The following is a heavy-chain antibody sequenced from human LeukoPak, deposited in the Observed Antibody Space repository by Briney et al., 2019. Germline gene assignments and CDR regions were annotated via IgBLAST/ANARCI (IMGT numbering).Heavy chain of an antibody. V-gene: IGHV1-8*01. D-gene: IGHD2-8*02. CDR2: MNPSTGNT. J-gene: IGHJ4*02. CDR3: ARLSETPAFYPGGRYLYLAY. Sequence: GASVKVSCKASGYTFSSYDTNWVRQATGQGLEWMGCMNPSTGNTGYAQKFQGRVTMTRDTSTSTAYMELSSLKSEDTAVYYCARLSETPAFYPGGRYLYLAYWGQGAQVTVSS. CDR1: GYTFSSYD.